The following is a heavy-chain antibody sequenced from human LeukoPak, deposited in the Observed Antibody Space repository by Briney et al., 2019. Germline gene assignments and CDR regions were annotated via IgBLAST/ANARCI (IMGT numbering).Heavy chain of an antibody. CDR2: INHSGST. V-gene: IGHV4-34*01. Sequence: SETLSLTCAVYGGSFSGYYWSWIRQPPGKGLEWIGEINHSGSTNYNPSLKSRVTISVDTSKNQFSLKLSSVTAADTAVYYCARHFSHYYDSSGYYYVGHGFDYWGQGTLVTVSS. CDR1: GGSFSGYY. CDR3: ARHFSHYYDSSGYYYVGHGFDY. J-gene: IGHJ4*02. D-gene: IGHD3-22*01.